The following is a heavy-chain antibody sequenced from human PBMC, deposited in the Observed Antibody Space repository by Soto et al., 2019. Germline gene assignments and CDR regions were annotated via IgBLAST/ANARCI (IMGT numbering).Heavy chain of an antibody. CDR3: AREGDCSGGSCYSFRFDP. CDR2: IYYSGST. D-gene: IGHD2-15*01. CDR1: GGSMRSSNYF. V-gene: IGHV4-61*01. Sequence: SETLSLTCTVSGGSMRSSNYFWGWIRQPPGKGLEWIGYIYYSGSTNYNPSLKSRVTISVDTSENQFSLKLSSVTAADMAVYYCAREGDCSGGSCYSFRFDPWGQGTLVTVSS. J-gene: IGHJ5*02.